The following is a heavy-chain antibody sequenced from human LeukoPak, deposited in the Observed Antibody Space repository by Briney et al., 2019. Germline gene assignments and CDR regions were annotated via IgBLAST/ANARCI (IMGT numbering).Heavy chain of an antibody. V-gene: IGHV4-34*01. CDR2: INHSGST. CDR3: ARAYYDFWSGYLDY. Sequence: PSETLSLTCAVYGGSFSGYYWSWIRQPPGKGLEWIGEINHSGSTYYNPSLKSRVTISVDTSKNQFSLKLSSVTAADTAVYYCARAYYDFWSGYLDYWGQGTLVTVSS. J-gene: IGHJ4*02. D-gene: IGHD3-3*01. CDR1: GGSFSGYY.